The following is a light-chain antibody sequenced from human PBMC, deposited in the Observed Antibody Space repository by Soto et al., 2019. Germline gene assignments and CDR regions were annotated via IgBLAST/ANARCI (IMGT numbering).Light chain of an antibody. Sequence: DIAMTQSPATLSVSAGESATLSCRASQSVSSNLAWYQQKPGQAPRLLIYGASTRATGIPARFSGSGSGTVFTLTISSLQSEDFAVYYCQQYNNWWTLAQGTKVDIK. J-gene: IGKJ1*01. CDR1: QSVSSN. V-gene: IGKV3-15*01. CDR3: QQYNNWWT. CDR2: GAS.